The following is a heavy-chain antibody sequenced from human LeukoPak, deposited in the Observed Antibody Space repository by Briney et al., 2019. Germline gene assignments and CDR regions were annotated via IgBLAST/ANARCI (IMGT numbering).Heavy chain of an antibody. V-gene: IGHV1-8*01. CDR2: MNPNSGNT. Sequence: EASVKVSCKASGYTFTSYDINWVRQATGQGLEWMGWMNPNSGNTGYAQKFQGRVTMTRNTSISTAYMELSSLRSEDTAVYYCARADGPYYDLWSGYFYYYYYGMDVWGQGTTVTVSS. CDR1: GYTFTSYD. D-gene: IGHD3-3*01. CDR3: ARADGPYYDLWSGYFYYYYYGMDV. J-gene: IGHJ6*02.